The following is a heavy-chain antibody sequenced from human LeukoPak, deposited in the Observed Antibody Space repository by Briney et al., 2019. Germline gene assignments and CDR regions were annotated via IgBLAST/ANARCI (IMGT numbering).Heavy chain of an antibody. V-gene: IGHV1-69*13. CDR2: IIPIFGTA. CDR1: GGTFSAYG. CDR3: AREHYYDSSGYYYWDY. Sequence: SVKVSCKASGGTFSAYGVNWVRQAPGQGLEWMGGIIPIFGTANYAQKFQGRVTITADESTSTAYMELSSLRSEDTAVYYCAREHYYDSSGYYYWDYWGQGTLVTVSS. J-gene: IGHJ4*02. D-gene: IGHD3-22*01.